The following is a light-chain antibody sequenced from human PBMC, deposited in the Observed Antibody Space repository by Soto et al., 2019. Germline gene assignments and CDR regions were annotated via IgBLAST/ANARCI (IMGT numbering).Light chain of an antibody. V-gene: IGKV3-20*01. CDR2: GAS. J-gene: IGKJ2*01. Sequence: EIVLTQSPCTLSLSPGERATLSCRASQSVSSSYLAWYQKKPGQAPRLLIYGASSMATGIPDRFSGSGSGTDFTLTISSLEPEDFAVYYCQQYGSYSYTFGQGTKLEIK. CDR3: QQYGSYSYT. CDR1: QSVSSSY.